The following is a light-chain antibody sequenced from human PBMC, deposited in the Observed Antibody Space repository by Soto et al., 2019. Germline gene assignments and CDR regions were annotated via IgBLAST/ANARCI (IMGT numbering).Light chain of an antibody. Sequence: DIQMTQSPSTLSASVGDRVTITCRASQSISSWLAWYQQKPGKAPKLVIYDASSLESGVPSRFSGSGSGTEFTLTISSLQPDDFATYYCQQYNSYSASWTFGQGTKVEIK. CDR2: DAS. CDR1: QSISSW. CDR3: QQYNSYSASWT. V-gene: IGKV1-5*01. J-gene: IGKJ1*01.